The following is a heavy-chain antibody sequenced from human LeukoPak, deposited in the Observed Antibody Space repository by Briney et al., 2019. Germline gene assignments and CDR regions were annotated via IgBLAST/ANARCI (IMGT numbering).Heavy chain of an antibody. Sequence: NPSETLSLTCTVSGGSISRYYWSWIRQPPGKGLEWIGYIYYSGSTNYNPSLKSRVTISVDKSKNQFSLKLSSVTDADTAVYYCARGNLAVTIDYWGQGTLVTVSS. CDR2: IYYSGST. CDR1: GGSISRYY. J-gene: IGHJ4*02. CDR3: ARGNLAVTIDY. V-gene: IGHV4-59*01. D-gene: IGHD2-21*02.